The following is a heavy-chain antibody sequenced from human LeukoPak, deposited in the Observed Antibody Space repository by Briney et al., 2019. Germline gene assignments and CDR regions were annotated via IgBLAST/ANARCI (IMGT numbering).Heavy chain of an antibody. CDR1: GLTCENYS. V-gene: IGHV3-48*02. D-gene: IGHD7-27*01. CDR2: ISSSTSRI. Sequence: GVARTLGGRASGLTCENYSVIGVPETKEKGGEGVSYISSSTSRIYYAGSVKGRFTISRDSARRSLFLQMNSLRDEDTAVYYCARDIHWAFDYWGQGTLVTVSS. J-gene: IGHJ4*02. CDR3: ARDIHWAFDY.